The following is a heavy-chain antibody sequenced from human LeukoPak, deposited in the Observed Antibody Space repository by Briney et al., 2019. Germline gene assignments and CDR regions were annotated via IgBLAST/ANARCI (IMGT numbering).Heavy chain of an antibody. J-gene: IGHJ4*02. CDR2: ISSSSSYI. CDR1: GFTFTSYS. Sequence: GGSLRLSCAASGFTFTSYSMNWVRQAPGKGLQWVSSISSSSSYIYYADSVKGRFTISRDNSKNTLYLQMNSLRSEDTAVYYCARGRGGDGYNWLCYFDYWGQGTLVTVSS. D-gene: IGHD5-24*01. V-gene: IGHV3-21*01. CDR3: ARGRGGDGYNWLCYFDY.